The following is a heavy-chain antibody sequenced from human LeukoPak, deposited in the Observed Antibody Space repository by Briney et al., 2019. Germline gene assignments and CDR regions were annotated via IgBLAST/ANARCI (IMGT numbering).Heavy chain of an antibody. CDR3: AKGGGSSPSHYFDY. J-gene: IGHJ4*02. CDR2: ISGSGGST. CDR1: GFTLSGYA. D-gene: IGHD2-2*01. Sequence: GGSLRLSCAASGFTLSGYAMNWVRQAPGKGLEWVSSISGSGGSTYYADSVKGRFTISRDNSRNTLYLQMNSLRAEDTAVYYCAKGGGSSPSHYFDYWGQGILVTVSS. V-gene: IGHV3-23*01.